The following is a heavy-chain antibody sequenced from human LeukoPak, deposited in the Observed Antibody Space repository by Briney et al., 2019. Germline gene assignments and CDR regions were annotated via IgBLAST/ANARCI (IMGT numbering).Heavy chain of an antibody. D-gene: IGHD3-22*01. Sequence: GGSLRLSCAASGFTFSSYWMSWVRQAPGKGLEWVAVITYDGSNKYYADSVKGRFTISRDNSKNTLYLQMNSLRAEDTAVYYCARHSLPYYYDSSGIDYWGQGTLVTVSS. CDR2: ITYDGSNK. CDR3: ARHSLPYYYDSSGIDY. V-gene: IGHV3-30*03. J-gene: IGHJ4*02. CDR1: GFTFSSYW.